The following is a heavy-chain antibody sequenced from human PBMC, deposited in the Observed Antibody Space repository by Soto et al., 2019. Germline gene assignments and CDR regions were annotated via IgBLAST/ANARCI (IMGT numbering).Heavy chain of an antibody. D-gene: IGHD3-22*01. CDR1: GFTFSDST. CDR3: TRYGYDSCVVYVMDV. J-gene: IGHJ6*02. Sequence: EVQLVESGGGLVQPGGSLKLSCAASGFTFSDSTMHWVRQASGKGLEWVGRIRSKANSYATAYAASVKGRFTISRDDSKTTAYLQMNSLKAEDTAVYYCTRYGYDSCVVYVMDVWVQGTTVTVSS. CDR2: IRSKANSYAT. V-gene: IGHV3-73*01.